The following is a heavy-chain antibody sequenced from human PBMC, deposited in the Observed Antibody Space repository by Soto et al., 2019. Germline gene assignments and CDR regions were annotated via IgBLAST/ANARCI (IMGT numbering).Heavy chain of an antibody. CDR2: IYYSGST. J-gene: IGHJ5*01. D-gene: IGHD6-13*01. CDR3: ARGRPEGSMLDS. V-gene: IGHV4-30-4*01. Sequence: SETLSLTCTVSGGSISSGDYYWSWIRQPPGKGLEWIGYIYYSGSTYYNPSLKSRVTISVDTSKNQFSLKLSSVTAADTAVYYFARGRPEGSMLDSWAQGILLTASS. CDR1: GGSISSGDYY.